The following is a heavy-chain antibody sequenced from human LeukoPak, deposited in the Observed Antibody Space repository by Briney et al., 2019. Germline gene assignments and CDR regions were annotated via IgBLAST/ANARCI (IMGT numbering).Heavy chain of an antibody. D-gene: IGHD3-22*01. Sequence: PGGSLRLSCAASGFTFSSYAMSWVRQAPGKGLEWVSAISGSGGSTYYADSVKGRFTISRDNSKNTLYLQMNSLRAEDTAVYYCAKGGDDSSGSNPYFDYWGQGTLVTVSS. CDR2: ISGSGGST. J-gene: IGHJ4*02. V-gene: IGHV3-23*01. CDR1: GFTFSSYA. CDR3: AKGGDDSSGSNPYFDY.